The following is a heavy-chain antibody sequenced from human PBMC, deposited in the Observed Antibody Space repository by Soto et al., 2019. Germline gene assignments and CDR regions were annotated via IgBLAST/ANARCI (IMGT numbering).Heavy chain of an antibody. D-gene: IGHD3-9*01. CDR1: GYTFTSYA. CDR2: INAGNGNT. Sequence: QVQLVQSGAEVKKPGASVKVSCKASGYTFTSYAMHWVRQAPGQRLEWMGWINAGNGNTKYSQKFQGRVTITRDTSASTPYMELSSLRSEDTAVYYCAMVLTGYYASPNFDYWGQGTLVTVSS. V-gene: IGHV1-3*01. J-gene: IGHJ4*02. CDR3: AMVLTGYYASPNFDY.